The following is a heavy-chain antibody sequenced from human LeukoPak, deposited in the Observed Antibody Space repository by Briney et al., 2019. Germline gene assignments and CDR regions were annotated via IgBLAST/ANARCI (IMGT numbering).Heavy chain of an antibody. CDR2: ISGCGGST. V-gene: IGHV3-23*01. CDR1: GFTFSSYG. D-gene: IGHD3-10*01. CDR3: AKGPRLLCFGESFFDY. J-gene: IGHJ4*02. Sequence: GGSLRLACAASGFTFSSYGMSWVRQAPGKGLEWVSAISGCGGSTYYADSVKGRFTISRDNSKNTLYLQMNSLRAEDTAVYYCAKGPRLLCFGESFFDYWGQGTLVTVSS.